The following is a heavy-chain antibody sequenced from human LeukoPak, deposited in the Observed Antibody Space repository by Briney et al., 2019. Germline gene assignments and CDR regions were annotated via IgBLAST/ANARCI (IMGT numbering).Heavy chain of an antibody. D-gene: IGHD3-22*01. Sequence: GGSLRLSCAGSGFTFSSHWIGWVRQAPGKGLEWVANIKHDGSEKNYVDSVKGRFTISRDNAKNSLYLQMNSLRAEDMAVYYCATPLDYFDMSDSHQGGDWGQGTLVTVSS. CDR2: IKHDGSEK. V-gene: IGHV3-7*03. CDR3: ATPLDYFDMSDSHQGGD. CDR1: GFTFSSHW. J-gene: IGHJ4*02.